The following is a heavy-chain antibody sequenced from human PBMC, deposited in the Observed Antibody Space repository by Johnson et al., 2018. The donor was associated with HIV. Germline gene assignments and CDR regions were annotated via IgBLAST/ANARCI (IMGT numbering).Heavy chain of an antibody. V-gene: IGHV3-13*01. D-gene: IGHD3-3*01. J-gene: IGHJ3*02. Sequence: VQLVESGGGVVRPGGSLRLSCAASGFTFSNYDMYWVRQATGKGLEWVSGIGTAGETYYADSLKGRFTISREDAKNSLYLQMNSLRAGDTAVYYCARGGSHITIFGVDINMGAFDIWGQGTMVTVSS. CDR2: IGTAGET. CDR3: ARGGSHITIFGVDINMGAFDI. CDR1: GFTFSNYD.